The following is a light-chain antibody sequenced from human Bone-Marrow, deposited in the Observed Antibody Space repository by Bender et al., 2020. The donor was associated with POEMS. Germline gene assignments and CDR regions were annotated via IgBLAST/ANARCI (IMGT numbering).Light chain of an antibody. CDR2: EGN. CDR3: CSFAGSSNV. J-gene: IGLJ1*01. V-gene: IGLV2-23*01. CDR1: SNDIGTYSL. Sequence: QSALTQPPSASGSPGRSITISCTGTSNDIGTYSLVSWYQQRPGKAPRLMIYEGNKRPSGVSNRFSGSKSGNTASLTISGLQAEDEADYYCCSFAGSSNVFGTGTKVTVL.